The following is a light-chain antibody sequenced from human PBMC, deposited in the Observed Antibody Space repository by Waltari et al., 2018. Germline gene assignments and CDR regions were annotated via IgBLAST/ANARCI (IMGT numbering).Light chain of an antibody. CDR1: QSLSNNY. V-gene: IGKV3-20*01. J-gene: IGKJ4*01. Sequence: EIVLTQSPGTLSLSPGERASLSCRASQSLSNNYVAWYQHKPGQAPRLLIFDASRRATGIPDRFSGSWSGTDFTLTISSLEPEDFAVYYCQKYGSTPRPFGGGTKVEIK. CDR2: DAS. CDR3: QKYGSTPRP.